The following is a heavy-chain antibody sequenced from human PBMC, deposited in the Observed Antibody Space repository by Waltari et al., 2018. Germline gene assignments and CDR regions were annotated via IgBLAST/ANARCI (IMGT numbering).Heavy chain of an antibody. CDR3: ATISPYYCGSDCYPTDY. V-gene: IGHV1-24*01. Sequence: VQLAQSGAEVKKPGASVKVSCKASGYTPHELSMHSVRQAPGTGPEWMGGFDPEDSETIYAQKYQGRVTMTEDTSTDTAYMELSSLRSEDTAVYYCATISPYYCGSDCYPTDYWGQGTLVTVSS. CDR2: FDPEDSET. D-gene: IGHD2-21*01. J-gene: IGHJ4*02. CDR1: GYTPHELS.